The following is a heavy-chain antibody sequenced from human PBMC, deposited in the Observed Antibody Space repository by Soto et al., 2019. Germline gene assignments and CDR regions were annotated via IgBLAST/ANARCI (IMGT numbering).Heavy chain of an antibody. CDR3: AIIRCTGTRIDV. Sequence: GASLKIPWKCSAYRLSSYWNSWVLQMPGQGLEWMGRIDPSDSYTNYSPSFQGHVTISADKSISTAYLQWSSLKASDTAMYYCAIIRCTGTRIDVWANRTLVTVS. J-gene: IGHJ6*04. CDR2: IDPSDSYT. D-gene: IGHD2-8*01. CDR1: AYRLSSYW. V-gene: IGHV5-10-1*01.